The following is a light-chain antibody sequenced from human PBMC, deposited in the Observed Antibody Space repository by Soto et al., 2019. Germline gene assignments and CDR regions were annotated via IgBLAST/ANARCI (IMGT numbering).Light chain of an antibody. CDR2: DVS. Sequence: QSALTQPASVSGSPGQSITISCTGTSSDVGGYNYVSWYQQHPGKAPKLMIYDVSNRPSGVSNRFSGSKSANTASLTISGLQAADEADYYCISYTGSSTYVVFGGGTKVTVL. CDR3: ISYTGSSTYVV. CDR1: SSDVGGYNY. J-gene: IGLJ2*01. V-gene: IGLV2-14*01.